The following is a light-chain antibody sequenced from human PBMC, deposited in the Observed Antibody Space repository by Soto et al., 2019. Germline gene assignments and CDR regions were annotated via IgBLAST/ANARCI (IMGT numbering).Light chain of an antibody. Sequence: QSLLTQPPSVSGSPGRSVTISCTGTSSDVGSYNRVSWYQQPPGTAPKLMIYEVSNRPSGVPDRFSGSKSGNTASLTISGLQAEDEADYYCSSYTSSSTYVFGTGTKVTVL. CDR1: SSDVGSYNR. J-gene: IGLJ1*01. CDR2: EVS. CDR3: SSYTSSSTYV. V-gene: IGLV2-18*02.